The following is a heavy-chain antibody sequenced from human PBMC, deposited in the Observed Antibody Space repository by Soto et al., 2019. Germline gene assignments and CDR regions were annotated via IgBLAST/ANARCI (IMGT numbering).Heavy chain of an antibody. CDR3: ARALPYSSSGDS. D-gene: IGHD6-13*01. V-gene: IGHV1-18*01. CDR2: ISASNGNI. CDR1: GYTFTTYG. J-gene: IGHJ4*02. Sequence: QVQLVQSGAEVKKPEASVRVSCKASGYTFTTYGISWVRQAPGQGLEWMGWISASNGNIYYGQKFQGRVTMTTDSFTSTAYMELSSLTSDDTAVYYCARALPYSSSGDSWGRGTLVTVSS.